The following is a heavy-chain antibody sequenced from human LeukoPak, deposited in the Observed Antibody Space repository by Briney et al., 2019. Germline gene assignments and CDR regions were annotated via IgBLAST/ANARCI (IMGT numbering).Heavy chain of an antibody. J-gene: IGHJ4*02. D-gene: IGHD6-13*01. CDR1: GYNFAHDW. CDR3: ARPTYSSSWVDY. V-gene: IGHV5-51*01. Sequence: GESLKISCKGSGYNFAHDWIGWVRQMPGKGLEWMGIIYPGDSDTRYSPSFQGQVTISADKSISTAYLQWSSLKASDTAMYYCARPTYSSSWVDYWGQGTLVTVSS. CDR2: IYPGDSDT.